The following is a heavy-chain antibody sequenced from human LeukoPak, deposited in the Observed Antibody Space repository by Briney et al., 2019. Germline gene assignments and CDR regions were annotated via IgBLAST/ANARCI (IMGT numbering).Heavy chain of an antibody. Sequence: GGSLRLSCAASGFTFSSYGMHWVRQAPGMGLEWVAVISYDGTNKYYADSVKGRFTISRDNSKNTLYLQMNSLRAEDTAVYYCANGLGVYYYYYGMDVWGQGTLVTVSS. V-gene: IGHV3-30*18. CDR3: ANGLGVYYYYYGMDV. CDR2: ISYDGTNK. J-gene: IGHJ6*02. CDR1: GFTFSSYG. D-gene: IGHD3-16*01.